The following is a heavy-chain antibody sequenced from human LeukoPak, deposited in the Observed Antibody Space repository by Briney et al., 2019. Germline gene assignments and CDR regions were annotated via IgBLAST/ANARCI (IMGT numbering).Heavy chain of an antibody. V-gene: IGHV1-2*02. CDR1: RYTFTGYY. CDR2: INPNSVGT. Sequence: ASLKVSCEASRYTFTGYYVNCVRQAPGHGLKWMGWINPNSVGTEHTQKCQGRVTISRYTSLRTAYTQLSRLRSDPPALSYSARGLGRWVAGTHYWGQGTPVTVSS. J-gene: IGHJ4*02. CDR3: ARGLGRWVAGTHY. D-gene: IGHD6-19*01.